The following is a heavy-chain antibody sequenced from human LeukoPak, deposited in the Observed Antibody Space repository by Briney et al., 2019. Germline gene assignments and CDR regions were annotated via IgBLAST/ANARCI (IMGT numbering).Heavy chain of an antibody. J-gene: IGHJ4*02. Sequence: GASVKVSCKASGYTFTGYYMHWVRQAPGQGLEWMGWINPNSGGTNYAQKFQGRVTMTRDTSISTAYMELSRLRSDDTAVYYCARMGIGIAAAREDWGQGTLVTVSS. CDR2: INPNSGGT. D-gene: IGHD6-13*01. CDR3: ARMGIGIAAARED. V-gene: IGHV1-2*02. CDR1: GYTFTGYY.